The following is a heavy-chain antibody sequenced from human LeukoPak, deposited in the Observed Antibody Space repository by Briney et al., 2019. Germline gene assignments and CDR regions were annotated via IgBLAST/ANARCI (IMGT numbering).Heavy chain of an antibody. V-gene: IGHV3-48*04. D-gene: IGHD6-19*01. J-gene: IGHJ4*01. CDR3: ARDPRPAGYVDNSGQIYFFES. Sequence: GGSLRLSCVASGNTLSRSSMNWVRQAPGTGLEWVSHIDSSGSNVYYADSVKGRFAISRDNAKNSLFLQMSGRRVEETAVYYCARDPRPAGYVDNSGQIYFFESWGQGTLVTVSS. CDR1: GNTLSRSS. CDR2: IDSSGSNV.